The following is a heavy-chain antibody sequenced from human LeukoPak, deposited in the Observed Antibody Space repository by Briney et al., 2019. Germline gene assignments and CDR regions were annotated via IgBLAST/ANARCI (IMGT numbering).Heavy chain of an antibody. D-gene: IGHD6-19*01. V-gene: IGHV1-8*01. CDR1: GYTFTSYD. CDR2: MNPNSGNT. J-gene: IGHJ5*02. Sequence: GASVKVSCKASGYTFTSYDINWVRQATGQGREWMGWMNPNSGNTGYAQKFQGRVTMTRNTSISTAYMELSSLRSEDTAVYYCARAPYSSGWWNWFDPWGQGTLVTVSS. CDR3: ARAPYSSGWWNWFDP.